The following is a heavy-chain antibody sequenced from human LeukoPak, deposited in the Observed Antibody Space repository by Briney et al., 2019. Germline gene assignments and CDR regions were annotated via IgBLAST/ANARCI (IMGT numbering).Heavy chain of an antibody. J-gene: IGHJ4*02. Sequence: GGSLRLSCAASGFTFRNYVIHWVRQAPGKGLEWVAVTSSDLNVKLYADSVKGRFTISRDNSRSTLYLQMNSLRPEDTAIYYSAREGYYGSGSPPSLYFDYWGQGTLVTVSS. CDR1: GFTFRNYV. CDR2: TSSDLNVK. V-gene: IGHV3-30-3*01. D-gene: IGHD3-10*01. CDR3: AREGYYGSGSPPSLYFDY.